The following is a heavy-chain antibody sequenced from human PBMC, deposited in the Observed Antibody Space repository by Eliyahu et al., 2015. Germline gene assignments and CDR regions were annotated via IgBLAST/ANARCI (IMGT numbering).Heavy chain of an antibody. CDR3: ARDRSLGMPDAFDI. D-gene: IGHD7-27*01. Sequence: QVRLQESGPGLVKPSETLSLTCTVSGGSIRSYYWNWIRQPPGKGLEWIGYIYYSGNTKYNPSLKSRVTISVDTSKNQFSLKLSSVTAADTAVYYCARDRSLGMPDAFDIWGQGTMVSVSS. CDR1: GGSIRSYY. J-gene: IGHJ3*02. CDR2: IYYSGNT. V-gene: IGHV4-59*01.